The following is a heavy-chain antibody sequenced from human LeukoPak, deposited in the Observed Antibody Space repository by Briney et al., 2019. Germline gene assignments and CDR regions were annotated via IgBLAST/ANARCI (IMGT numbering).Heavy chain of an antibody. CDR3: AREVAYTGYSSSWYKYYFDY. CDR2: TYYRSQWYN. D-gene: IGHD6-13*01. CDR1: GDSVSSNSAA. Sequence: SQTLSLTCAISGDSVSSNSAAWNWIRQSPSRGLEWLGRTYYRSQWYNDYAVSVKSRITINPDTSKNQFSLQLNSVTPEDTAVYYCAREVAYTGYSSSWYKYYFDYWGQGTLVTVSS. J-gene: IGHJ4*02. V-gene: IGHV6-1*01.